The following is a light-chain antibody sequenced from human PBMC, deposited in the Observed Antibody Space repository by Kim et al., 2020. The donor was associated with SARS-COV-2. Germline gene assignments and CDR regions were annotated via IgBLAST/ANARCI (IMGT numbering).Light chain of an antibody. CDR3: QQYGSSPCT. J-gene: IGKJ2*02. CDR1: QTVNSNH. CDR2: SAS. V-gene: IGKV3-20*01. Sequence: SPPGERAPLACRASQTVNSNHLAWYQQNPGPAPRLLIHSASNRATGIPDRFSGGGSGTDFTLTSTGLEPGDFAVYFCQQYGSSPCTFGQGTKLEI.